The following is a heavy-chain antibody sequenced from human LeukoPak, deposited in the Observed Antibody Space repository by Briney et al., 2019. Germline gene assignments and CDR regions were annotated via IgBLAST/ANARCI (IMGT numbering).Heavy chain of an antibody. CDR2: ISSSGSTI. D-gene: IGHD3-10*02. CDR1: GFTFSSYE. V-gene: IGHV3-48*03. CDR3: AELGITMIGGV. Sequence: PGGSLRLSYAASGFTFSSYEMNWVRQAPGKGLEWVSYISSSGSTIYYADSVKGRFTISRDNAKNSLYLQMNSLRAKDTAVYYCAELGITMIGGVWGKGTAVTISS. J-gene: IGHJ6*04.